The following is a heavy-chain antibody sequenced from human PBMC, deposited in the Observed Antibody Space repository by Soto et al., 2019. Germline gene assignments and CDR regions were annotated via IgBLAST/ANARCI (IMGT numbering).Heavy chain of an antibody. CDR2: IYHSDSRT. Sequence: PGESLNSSCDSSGYTFADYWIGWRRPGLGKGMESVAIIYHSDSRTISKPSFQGEVTISADKSSSTAYRQWTSLNASDTASYYCAKFKYSTSVRYLQHWGQGTPVTVSS. CDR1: GYTFADYW. J-gene: IGHJ1*01. V-gene: IGHV5-51*01. D-gene: IGHD6-6*01. CDR3: AKFKYSTSVRYLQH.